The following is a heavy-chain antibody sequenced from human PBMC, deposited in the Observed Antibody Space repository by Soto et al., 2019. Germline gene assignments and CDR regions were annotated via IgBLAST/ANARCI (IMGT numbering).Heavy chain of an antibody. CDR1: GLTFSSYA. V-gene: IGHV3-23*01. CDR3: AKDNDYGGNFDY. J-gene: IGHJ4*02. D-gene: IGHD4-17*01. CDR2: ISGSGGST. Sequence: GGSLRLSCAASGLTFSSYAMSWVRQAPGKGLEWVPAISGSGGSTYYADSVKGRFTISRDNSKNTLYLQMNSLRAEDTAVYYCAKDNDYGGNFDYWGQGTLVTVSS.